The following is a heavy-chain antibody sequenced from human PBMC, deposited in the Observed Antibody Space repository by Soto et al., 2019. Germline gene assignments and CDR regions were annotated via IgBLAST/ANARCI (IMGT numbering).Heavy chain of an antibody. Sequence: GGSLRLSCAASGFTLSDYYMSWVRQAPGRGLEWVSYISGSSSDTHYTDSVKGRFTISRDNAKNSLYLQMNSLRAEDSAVYYCARVIHRSYGVTPAYWGQGTLVTVSS. D-gene: IGHD2-8*01. CDR3: ARVIHRSYGVTPAY. CDR1: GFTLSDYY. CDR2: ISGSSSDT. J-gene: IGHJ4*02. V-gene: IGHV3-11*05.